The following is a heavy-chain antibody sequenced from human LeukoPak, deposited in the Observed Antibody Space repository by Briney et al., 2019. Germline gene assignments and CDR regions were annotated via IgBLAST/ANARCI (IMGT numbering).Heavy chain of an antibody. V-gene: IGHV3-66*01. D-gene: IGHD6-13*01. CDR3: ARDSSSNYYYGMDV. J-gene: IGHJ6*02. CDR1: GFTVSSNY. CDR2: IYSGGST. Sequence: GESLKISCAASGFTVSSNYMSWVRQAPGKGLEWVSVIYSGGSTYYADSVKGRFTISRDNSKNTLYLQMNSLRAEDTAVYYCARDSSSNYYYGMDVWGQGTTVTVSS.